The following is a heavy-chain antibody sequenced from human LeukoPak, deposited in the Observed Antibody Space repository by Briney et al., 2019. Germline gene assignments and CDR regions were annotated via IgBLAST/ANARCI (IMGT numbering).Heavy chain of an antibody. CDR3: AKSNAPLWFGELSPFDY. D-gene: IGHD3-10*01. CDR1: GFTFSSYA. Sequence: RPGGSLRLSSAATGFTFSSYAMRWARQAPGTGLDWVSAISGSGGSTYYADSVKGRFTISRDNSKNTLYLQMNSLRAEDTAVYYCAKSNAPLWFGELSPFDYWGQGTLVTVSS. CDR2: ISGSGGST. J-gene: IGHJ4*02. V-gene: IGHV3-23*01.